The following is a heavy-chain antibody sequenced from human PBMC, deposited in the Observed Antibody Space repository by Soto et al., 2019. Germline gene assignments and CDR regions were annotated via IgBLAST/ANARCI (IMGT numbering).Heavy chain of an antibody. CDR3: AGGRGGGGY. CDR1: GFTVSNNY. D-gene: IGHD3-10*01. Sequence: EVQLVESGGGLIQPGGSLRLSCAVSGFTVSNNYMSWVRQAPGKGLEGVSVIYSGGYTAYGDSVKGRFTISRDNSKNTLFQQGKGRGADDGAVFYCAGGRGGGGYWGQGTLVTVSS. CDR2: IYSGGYT. V-gene: IGHV3-53*01. J-gene: IGHJ4*02.